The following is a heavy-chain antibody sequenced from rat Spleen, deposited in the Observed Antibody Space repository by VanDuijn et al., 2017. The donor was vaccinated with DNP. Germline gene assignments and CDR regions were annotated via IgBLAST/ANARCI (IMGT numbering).Heavy chain of an antibody. CDR1: GFTFSAYY. CDR2: ISSPAYAP. D-gene: IGHD4-1*01. J-gene: IGHJ2*01. V-gene: IGHV5-22*01. Sequence: EVQLVESGGGLVQPGRSLKLSCAASGFTFSAYYMAWVRQAPAKGLEWVAYISSPAYAPYYTYSVKGRFAISRDNAKSTLYLQMNSPRSEDMATYYCVRWNAGHFDYGGQGVMVPVS. CDR3: VRWNAGHFDY.